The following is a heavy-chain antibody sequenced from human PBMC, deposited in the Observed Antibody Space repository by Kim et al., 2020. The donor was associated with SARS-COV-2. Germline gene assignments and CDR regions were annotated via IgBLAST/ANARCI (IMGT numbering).Heavy chain of an antibody. CDR3: ARVKIGYYDFWSGYYDY. CDR1: GYTFTGYY. Sequence: ASVKVSCKASGYTFTGYYMHWVRQAPGQGLEWMGWINPNSGGTNYAQKFQGWVTMTRDTSISTAYMELSRLRSDDTAVYYCARVKIGYYDFWSGYYDYWGQGPLVTVSS. CDR2: INPNSGGT. D-gene: IGHD3-3*01. V-gene: IGHV1-2*04. J-gene: IGHJ4*02.